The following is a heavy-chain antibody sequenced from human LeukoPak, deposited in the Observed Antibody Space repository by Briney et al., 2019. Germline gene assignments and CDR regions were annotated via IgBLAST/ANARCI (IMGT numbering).Heavy chain of an antibody. CDR1: GYTFTSYY. Sequence: ASVKVSCKASGYTFTSYYMHWVRQAPGQGLEWMGIINPSGGSTSYAQKFQGRVTTTRDTSTSTVYMELSSLRSEDTAVYYCARGPDVTSERRYYYYYGMDVWGQGTTVTVSS. CDR3: ARGPDVTSERRYYYYYGMDV. V-gene: IGHV1-46*01. CDR2: INPSGGST. D-gene: IGHD3-16*01. J-gene: IGHJ6*02.